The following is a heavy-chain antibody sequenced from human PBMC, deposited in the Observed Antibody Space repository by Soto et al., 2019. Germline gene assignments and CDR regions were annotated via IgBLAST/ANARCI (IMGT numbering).Heavy chain of an antibody. CDR1: GGTFSSYA. Sequence: QVQLVQSGAEVKKPGSSVKVSCKASGGTFSSYAISWVRQAPGQGLEWMGGIIPIFGTANYAQKFQGRVKITADESTSTAYMELSSLRSEDTAVYYCAIHPYDYVCGSYRYRGGGDYWGQGTLVTVSS. V-gene: IGHV1-69*01. CDR3: AIHPYDYVCGSYRYRGGGDY. J-gene: IGHJ4*02. D-gene: IGHD3-16*02. CDR2: IIPIFGTA.